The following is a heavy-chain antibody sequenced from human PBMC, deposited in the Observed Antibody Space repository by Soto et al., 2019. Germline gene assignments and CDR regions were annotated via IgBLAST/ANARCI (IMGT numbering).Heavy chain of an antibody. V-gene: IGHV4-34*01. CDR1: GGSFSGYY. Sequence: ETLSLTCAVYGGSFSGYYWSWIRQPPGEGLEWIGEINHSGSTNYNPSLKSRVTISVDTSKNQFSLKLSSVTAADTAVYYCASTDIVVVPAGRFDYWGQGTLVTVSS. CDR3: ASTDIVVVPAGRFDY. CDR2: INHSGST. D-gene: IGHD2-2*01. J-gene: IGHJ4*02.